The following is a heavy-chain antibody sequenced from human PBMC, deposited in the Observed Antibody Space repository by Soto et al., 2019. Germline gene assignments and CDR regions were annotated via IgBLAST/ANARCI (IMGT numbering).Heavy chain of an antibody. V-gene: IGHV4-30-4*01. CDR2: IYSSGSA. CDR3: ARARGNYFYYGMDV. J-gene: IGHJ6*02. Sequence: SETLSLTCTVAGGSISSGDYYWSWIRQTPGKGLEWIGYIYSSGSAYYNPSLKSRLTVSLDTSKNQFSLKLRSVTAADTAVYYCARARGNYFYYGMDVWGQGTTVTVSS. CDR1: GGSISSGDYY.